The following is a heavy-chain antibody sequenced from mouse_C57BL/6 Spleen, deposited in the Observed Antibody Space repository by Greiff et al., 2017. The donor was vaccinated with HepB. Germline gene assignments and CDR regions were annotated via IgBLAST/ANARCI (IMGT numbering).Heavy chain of an antibody. CDR3: ARHEEYDYDPWFAY. V-gene: IGHV1-62-2*01. CDR2: FYPGSGSI. Sequence: QVQLQQSGAELVKPGASVKLSCKASGYTFTEYTIHWVKQRSGQGLEWIGWFYPGSGSIKYNEKFKDKATLTADKSSSTGYMELSRVTSEDAAVYCCARHEEYDYDPWFAYWGQGTLVTVSA. CDR1: GYTFTEYT. J-gene: IGHJ3*01. D-gene: IGHD2-4*01.